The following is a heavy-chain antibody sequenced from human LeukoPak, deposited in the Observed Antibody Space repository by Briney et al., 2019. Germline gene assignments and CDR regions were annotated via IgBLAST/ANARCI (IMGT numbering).Heavy chain of an antibody. V-gene: IGHV3-21*01. CDR1: GFTFSSYS. CDR2: ISSSSSYI. J-gene: IGHJ6*02. Sequence: GGSLRLSCAASGFTFSSYSMNWVRQAPGKGLEWVSSISSSSSYIYYADSVKGRFTISRDNAKNSLYLQMNSLRAEDTAVYYCARDLTDPDYYYYGMDVWGQGTTVTVSS. CDR3: ARDLTDPDYYYYGMDV. D-gene: IGHD4-11*01.